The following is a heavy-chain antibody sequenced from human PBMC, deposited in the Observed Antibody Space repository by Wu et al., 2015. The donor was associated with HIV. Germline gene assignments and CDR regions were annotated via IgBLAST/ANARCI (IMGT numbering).Heavy chain of an antibody. J-gene: IGHJ4*02. D-gene: IGHD2-21*01. CDR2: INPSGGST. CDR3: SRGIPXREYYFDY. Sequence: QVQLVQSGAEVKKPGASVKISCKASGYTFTNYYLHWVRQTPGQGLEWMGIINPSGGSTSYAQKFQGRVTMTRDTSTSTVYMGLSNLRSEDTAVYYCSRGIPXREYYFDYWAREPWSPSPQ. V-gene: IGHV1-46*03. CDR1: GYTFTNYY.